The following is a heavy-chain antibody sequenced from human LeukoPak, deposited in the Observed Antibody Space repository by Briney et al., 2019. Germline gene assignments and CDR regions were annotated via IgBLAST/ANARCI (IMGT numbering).Heavy chain of an antibody. J-gene: IGHJ5*02. D-gene: IGHD2/OR15-2a*01. CDR3: ARGGIDIVTVPVSNWFDP. CDR2: ISAYNGST. Sequence: GASVTVSCKASGYTFSSYDISWVRQAPGQGLEWMGWISAYNGSTNYAQKLQGRVTMTTDTSTSTAYMELRSLRSDDTAVYYCARGGIDIVTVPVSNWFDPWGQGSLVTVSS. V-gene: IGHV1-18*01. CDR1: GYTFSSYD.